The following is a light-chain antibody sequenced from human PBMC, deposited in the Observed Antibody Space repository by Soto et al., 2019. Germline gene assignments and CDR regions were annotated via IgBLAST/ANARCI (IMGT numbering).Light chain of an antibody. J-gene: IGLJ2*01. CDR3: ATWVWSLSVGV. V-gene: IGLV1-51*01. CDR1: SSNIGNNY. CDR2: DND. Sequence: QSVLTQPPSVSAAPGQKVTISCSGSSSNIGNNYVFWYQQLPGTAPKLLIYDNDKRPSGIPDRFSGSKSGTSATLGITGLQTGDAADYYCATWVWSLSVGVFGGGTKLTVL.